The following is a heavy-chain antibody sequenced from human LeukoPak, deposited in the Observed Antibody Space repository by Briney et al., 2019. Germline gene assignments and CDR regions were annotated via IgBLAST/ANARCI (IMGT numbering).Heavy chain of an antibody. CDR2: ISWNSGSI. D-gene: IGHD4-11*01. CDR1: GFTFDDYA. J-gene: IGHJ4*02. V-gene: IGHV3-9*01. CDR3: AKDPYSNYVYYFDY. Sequence: PGGSLRLSCAASGFTFDDYAMHWVRQAPGKGLEWVSGISWNSGSIGYADSVKGRFTISRDNAKNSLYLQMNSLRAEDTAVYYCAKDPYSNYVYYFDYWGQGTLVTVSS.